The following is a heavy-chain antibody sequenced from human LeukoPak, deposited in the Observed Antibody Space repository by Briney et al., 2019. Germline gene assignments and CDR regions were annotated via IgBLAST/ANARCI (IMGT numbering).Heavy chain of an antibody. CDR1: GSSISSYY. CDR3: ARDSSSWNY. Sequence: SETLSLTCTVSGSSISSYYWSWIRQPPGKGLEWIGYIYYSGSTNYNPSLKSRVTISVDTSKDQFSLKLSSVTAADTAVYYCARDSSSWNYWGQGTLVTVSS. V-gene: IGHV4-59*01. J-gene: IGHJ4*02. D-gene: IGHD6-13*01. CDR2: IYYSGST.